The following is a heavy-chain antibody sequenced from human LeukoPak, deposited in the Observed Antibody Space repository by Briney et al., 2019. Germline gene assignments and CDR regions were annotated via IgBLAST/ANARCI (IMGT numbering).Heavy chain of an antibody. V-gene: IGHV3-23*01. Sequence: GGSLRLSCAASGFTFSSCAMSWVRQAPGKGLEWVSAISGSDTRTYYADSLRGRFTISRDNSKNTLYLQMDSLTAEDTAVYYCAKEDSRGHWFDYWGQGTLVTVSS. CDR2: ISGSDTRT. CDR1: GFTFSSCA. J-gene: IGHJ4*02. CDR3: AKEDSRGHWFDY. D-gene: IGHD3-22*01.